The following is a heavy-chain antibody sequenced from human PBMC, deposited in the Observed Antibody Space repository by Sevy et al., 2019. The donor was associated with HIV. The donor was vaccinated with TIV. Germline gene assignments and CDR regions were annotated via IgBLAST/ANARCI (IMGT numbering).Heavy chain of an antibody. CDR3: VRDGWNY. CDR2: MTSSCSYI. Sequence: GGSLRLSCAASGFTFSTSTMNGVRQAPGKGLEWVSLMTSSCSYILYADSVKGRFTISRDNAKNSVFLQMNSLRVEDTAVYYCVRDGWNYWGQGTLVTVSS. V-gene: IGHV3-21*01. J-gene: IGHJ4*02. CDR1: GFTFSTST. D-gene: IGHD2-15*01.